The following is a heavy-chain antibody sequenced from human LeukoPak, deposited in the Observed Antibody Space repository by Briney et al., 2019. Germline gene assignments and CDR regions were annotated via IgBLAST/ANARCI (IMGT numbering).Heavy chain of an antibody. CDR3: ARVELEQQLANGLWDYYYYGMDV. CDR1: GGSFSGYY. D-gene: IGHD6-13*01. CDR2: INHSGST. Sequence: SETLSLTCAVYGGSFSGYYWSWIRQPPGKGLEWIGEINHSGSTNYNPSLKSRVTISVDTSKNQFSLKLSSVTAADTAVYYCARVELEQQLANGLWDYYYYGMDVWGQGTTVTVSS. V-gene: IGHV4-34*01. J-gene: IGHJ6*02.